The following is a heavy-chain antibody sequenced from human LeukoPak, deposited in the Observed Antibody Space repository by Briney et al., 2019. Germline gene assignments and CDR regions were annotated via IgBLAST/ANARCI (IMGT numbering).Heavy chain of an antibody. Sequence: GGSLRLSCAASGFTFNNYNINWVRQAPGKGLEWVSGISWNSGSIGYADSVKGRFTISRDNAKNSLYLQMNSLRAEDTALYYCAKDIGDSGYDHFDYWGQGTLVTVSS. D-gene: IGHD5-12*01. J-gene: IGHJ4*02. CDR1: GFTFNNYN. CDR2: ISWNSGSI. CDR3: AKDIGDSGYDHFDY. V-gene: IGHV3-9*01.